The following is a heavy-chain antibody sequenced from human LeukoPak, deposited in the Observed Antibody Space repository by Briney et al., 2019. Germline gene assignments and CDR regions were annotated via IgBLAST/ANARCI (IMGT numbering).Heavy chain of an antibody. J-gene: IGHJ4*02. CDR1: GYSFSNYW. V-gene: IGHV5-51*01. D-gene: IGHD3-22*01. Sequence: GESLKISCKGSGYSFSNYWIGWVRQMPGEGLEWMGIIYPGDSDSRSSPSFQGQVTISADRSISTAYLQWSSLKASDTAMYYCARRRGTSSGHYFDYWGQGTLVTVSS. CDR3: ARRRGTSSGHYFDY. CDR2: IYPGDSDS.